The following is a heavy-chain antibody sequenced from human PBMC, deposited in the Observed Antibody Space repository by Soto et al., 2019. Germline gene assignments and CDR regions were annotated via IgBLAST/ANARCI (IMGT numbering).Heavy chain of an antibody. CDR1: GGSISSGDYY. CDR3: ARCPYDFWSGYLTVGFDP. D-gene: IGHD3-3*01. Sequence: SETLSLTCTVSGGSISSGDYYWSWIRQPPGKGLEWIGYIYYSGSTYYNPSLKSRVTISVDTSKNQFSLKLSSVTAADTAVYYCARCPYDFWSGYLTVGFDPWGQGTLVTVS. J-gene: IGHJ5*02. V-gene: IGHV4-30-4*01. CDR2: IYYSGST.